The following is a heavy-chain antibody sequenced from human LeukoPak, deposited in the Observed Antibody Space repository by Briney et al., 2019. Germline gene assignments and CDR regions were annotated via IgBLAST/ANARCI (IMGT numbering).Heavy chain of an antibody. CDR1: GFTFSSYA. Sequence: GGSLRLSCAASGFTFSSYAMHWVRQAPGKGLEWVAVISYDGNNKYYADSVKGRFTISRDNSKNTLYLQMNSLRAEDTAVYYCARSGDSSGYYYVGDYFDYWGQGTLVTVSS. D-gene: IGHD3-22*01. V-gene: IGHV3-30*14. J-gene: IGHJ4*02. CDR3: ARSGDSSGYYYVGDYFDY. CDR2: ISYDGNNK.